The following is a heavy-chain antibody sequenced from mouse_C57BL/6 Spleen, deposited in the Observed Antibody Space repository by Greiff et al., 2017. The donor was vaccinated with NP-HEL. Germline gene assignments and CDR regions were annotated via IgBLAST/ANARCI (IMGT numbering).Heavy chain of an antibody. Sequence: VKVVESGPELVKPGASVKISCKASGYAFSSSWMNWVKQRPGKGLEWIGRIYPGDGDTNYNGKFKGKATLTADKSSSTAYMQLSSLTSEDSAVYFCALDSSGQSFAYWGQGTLVTVSA. CDR2: IYPGDGDT. CDR1: GYAFSSSW. V-gene: IGHV1-82*01. CDR3: ALDSSGQSFAY. J-gene: IGHJ3*01. D-gene: IGHD3-2*02.